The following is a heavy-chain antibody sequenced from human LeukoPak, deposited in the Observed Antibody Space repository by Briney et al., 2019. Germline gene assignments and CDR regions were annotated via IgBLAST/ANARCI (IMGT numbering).Heavy chain of an antibody. Sequence: SETLSLTCTVSGGSISTYYWSWIRQSPGKGLEWIGSIYYSGSTNYNPSLKSRVTISVDTSKNQFSLELSSVTAADTAVYYCASQRKTGEPYYFDYWGQGTLVTVSS. CDR1: GGSISTYY. V-gene: IGHV4-59*08. CDR3: ASQRKTGEPYYFDY. D-gene: IGHD7-27*01. J-gene: IGHJ4*02. CDR2: IYYSGST.